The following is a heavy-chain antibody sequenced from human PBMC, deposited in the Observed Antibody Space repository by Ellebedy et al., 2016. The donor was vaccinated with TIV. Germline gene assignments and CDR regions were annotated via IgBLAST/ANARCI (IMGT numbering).Heavy chain of an antibody. CDR3: AKDRGSGTYENWFNP. Sequence: GESLKISXAASGFTFSDYTMNWVRQSPGKGLEWVSGVSGDGDRTYYADSVKGRFTISRDNAKKTLYLQMNSLRAEDTALYYCAKDRGSGTYENWFNPWGQGTLVTVSS. CDR1: GFTFSDYT. J-gene: IGHJ5*02. D-gene: IGHD3-10*01. CDR2: VSGDGDRT. V-gene: IGHV3-23*01.